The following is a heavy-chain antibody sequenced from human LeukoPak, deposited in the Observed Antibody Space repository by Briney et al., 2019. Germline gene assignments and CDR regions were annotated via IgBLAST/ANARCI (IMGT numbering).Heavy chain of an antibody. J-gene: IGHJ6*02. CDR1: GFTFDDYA. V-gene: IGHV3-9*01. D-gene: IGHD3-3*01. Sequence: PGGSVRLSCAASGFTFDDYAMHWVRQAPGKGLEWVSGISWNSGSIGYADSVKGRFTISRDNAKNSLYLQMNSLRAEDTALYYCAKDRGSITIFEGMDVWGQGTTVTVSS. CDR2: ISWNSGSI. CDR3: AKDRGSITIFEGMDV.